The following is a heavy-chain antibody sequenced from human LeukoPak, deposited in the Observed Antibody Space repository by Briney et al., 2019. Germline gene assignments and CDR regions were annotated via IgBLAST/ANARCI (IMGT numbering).Heavy chain of an antibody. V-gene: IGHV5-51*01. CDR2: IHSADSNT. D-gene: IGHD4-17*01. Sequence: GESLKISCKDSGYSLTNYWIGWVRQMPGKGLEWMGIIHSADSNTKYSPSFQGQVTISADKSISTAYLQWSGLKASDTAMYYCAGARHGDYRWDYWGQGTLVTVSS. CDR3: AGARHGDYRWDY. J-gene: IGHJ4*02. CDR1: GYSLTNYW.